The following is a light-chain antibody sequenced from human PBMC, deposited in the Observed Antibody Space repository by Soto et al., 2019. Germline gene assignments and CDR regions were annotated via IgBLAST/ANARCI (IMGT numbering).Light chain of an antibody. Sequence: QSALTQPPSASGSPGQSVTISCTGISSDVGSYKYVSWYQQHPGKAPKLMVYEVSKRPSGVPDRFSGSKSGNTASLTVSGLQAEDEADYYCSSNAGSDNLVFGGGTQLTVL. J-gene: IGLJ2*01. CDR1: SSDVGSYKY. CDR3: SSNAGSDNLV. CDR2: EVS. V-gene: IGLV2-8*01.